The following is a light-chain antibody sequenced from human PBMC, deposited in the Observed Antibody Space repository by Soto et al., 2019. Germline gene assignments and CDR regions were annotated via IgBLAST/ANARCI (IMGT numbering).Light chain of an antibody. Sequence: QSVLTQPPSASGTPGQTVTISCSGSSSNIGSNTVNWYQQLPGTAPKLLIYTNNQRPPGVPDRLSGSKSGTSASLAISGLQSEDEADYYCAAWDDSLNGWVFGGGTKLTVL. CDR2: TNN. CDR1: SSNIGSNT. V-gene: IGLV1-44*01. J-gene: IGLJ3*02. CDR3: AAWDDSLNGWV.